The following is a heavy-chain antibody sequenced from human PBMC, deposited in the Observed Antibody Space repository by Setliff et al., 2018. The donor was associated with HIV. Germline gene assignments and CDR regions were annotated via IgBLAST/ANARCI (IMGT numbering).Heavy chain of an antibody. D-gene: IGHD5-12*01. CDR2: ISAYNGNT. V-gene: IGHV1-18*01. Sequence: ASVKVSCKASGHTFTNYGISWVRQAPGQGLEWMGWISAYNGNTNYAQKLQGRVTMTTDTSTSTAYMELRSLRSDDTAVYYCARDWLPRVLRYWGQGTLVTVSS. CDR3: ARDWLPRVLRY. J-gene: IGHJ4*02. CDR1: GHTFTNYG.